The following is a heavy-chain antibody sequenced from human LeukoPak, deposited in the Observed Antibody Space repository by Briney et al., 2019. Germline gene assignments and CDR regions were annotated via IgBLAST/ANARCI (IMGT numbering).Heavy chain of an antibody. V-gene: IGHV4-59*01. CDR1: GGSISSYY. CDR3: AAKNTFDYYYYYMDV. CDR2: VYYTGST. Sequence: SETLSLTCTVSGGSISSYYWSWVRQPPGKGLEWIGFVYYTGSTNYSPSLKSRVTISVDTSKNQFSLKLSSVTAADTAVYYCAAKNTFDYYYYYMDVWGKGTTVTISS. D-gene: IGHD2/OR15-2a*01. J-gene: IGHJ6*03.